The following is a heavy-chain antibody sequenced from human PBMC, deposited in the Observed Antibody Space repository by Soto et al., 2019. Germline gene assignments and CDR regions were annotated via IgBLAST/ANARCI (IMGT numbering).Heavy chain of an antibody. Sequence: SETLSLTCIVSGGSVGSGAYYWSWIRQPPGNALEWIGYIQYSGNTNYNSSLKSRVTISVDMSRNRFSLKLTSVTAADTAFYYCARHDYSDRAFDLWGQGTMVTVSS. CDR2: IQYSGNT. J-gene: IGHJ3*01. V-gene: IGHV4-61*08. CDR1: GGSVGSGAYY. D-gene: IGHD3-22*01. CDR3: ARHDYSDRAFDL.